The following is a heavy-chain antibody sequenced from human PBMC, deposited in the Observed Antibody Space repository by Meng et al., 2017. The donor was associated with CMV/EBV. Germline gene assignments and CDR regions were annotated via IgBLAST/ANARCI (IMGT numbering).Heavy chain of an antibody. CDR1: GFTFSSYW. J-gene: IGHJ4*02. CDR3: AKDAAAADFDY. Sequence: GESLKISCAASGFTFSSYWMSWVRQAPGKGLEWVANIKQDGSEKYYVDSVKGRFTISRDNAKNSLYLQMNSLRAEDTAVYYCAKDAAAADFDYWGQGTLVTVSS. V-gene: IGHV3-7*01. CDR2: IKQDGSEK. D-gene: IGHD6-13*01.